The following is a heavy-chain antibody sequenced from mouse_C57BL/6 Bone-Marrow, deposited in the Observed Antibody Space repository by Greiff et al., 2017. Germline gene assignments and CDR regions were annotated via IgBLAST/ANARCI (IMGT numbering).Heavy chain of an antibody. CDR2: IDPSDSYT. CDR3: ARDGYYPYCEV. D-gene: IGHD2-3*01. V-gene: IGHV1-69*01. J-gene: IGHJ1*03. Sequence: QVQLQQPGAELVMPGASVKLSCKASGYTFTSYWMHWVKQRPGQGLEWIGVIDPSDSYTNYNQKFKGKSTLTVDKSSSTSYMQLSSLSSEDAAVYYSARDGYYPYCEVWGTGTTVTVSS. CDR1: GYTFTSYW.